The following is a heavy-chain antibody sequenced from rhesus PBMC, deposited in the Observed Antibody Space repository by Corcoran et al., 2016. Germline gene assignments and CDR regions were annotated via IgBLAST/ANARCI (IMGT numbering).Heavy chain of an antibody. CDR2: IYGSSGST. Sequence: QVQLQESGPGLVKPSETLSLTCAVSGGSISDSYSWNWIRQPPGKGLEWMGNIYGSSGSTYHNPALKSRVTISKDTSKTQFSLKLSSVTAADTAVYYCARGGNRRYFDYWGQGVLVTVSS. CDR3: ARGGNRRYFDY. CDR1: GGSISDSYS. D-gene: IGHD1-44*01. V-gene: IGHV4S7*01. J-gene: IGHJ4*01.